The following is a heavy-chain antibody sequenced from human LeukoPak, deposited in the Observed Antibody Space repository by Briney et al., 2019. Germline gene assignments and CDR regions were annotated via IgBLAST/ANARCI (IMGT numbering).Heavy chain of an antibody. D-gene: IGHD6-19*01. Sequence: ASVKVSCKASGYTFTSYGISWVRQAPGQGLEWMGWISAYNGNTNYAQKFQGRVTMTRNTSISTAYMELSSLRSEDTAVYYCARGEIMGSGWYYFDYWGQGTLVTVSS. J-gene: IGHJ4*02. V-gene: IGHV1-18*01. CDR1: GYTFTSYG. CDR2: ISAYNGNT. CDR3: ARGEIMGSGWYYFDY.